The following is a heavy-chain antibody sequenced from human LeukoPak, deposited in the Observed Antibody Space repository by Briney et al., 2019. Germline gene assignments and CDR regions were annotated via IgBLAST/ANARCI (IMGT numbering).Heavy chain of an antibody. CDR3: ARHYGP. D-gene: IGHD3-10*01. CDR1: GGSISSYY. J-gene: IGHJ4*02. CDR2: IYYSGNT. Sequence: SETLSLTCTVSGGSISSYYWSWIRQPPGKGLEWIGSIYYSGNTYYNPSLKSRVTISVDTSKNQFSLKLNSVTATDTAVYYCARHYGPWGQGTLVTVSS. V-gene: IGHV4-39*01.